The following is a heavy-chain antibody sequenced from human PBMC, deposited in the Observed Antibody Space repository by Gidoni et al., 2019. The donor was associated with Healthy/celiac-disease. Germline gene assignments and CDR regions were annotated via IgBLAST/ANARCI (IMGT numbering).Heavy chain of an antibody. CDR2: IKSKTDCGTT. Sequence: EVQLVESGGGLVKHGWSLRLSCDASGFTFSNAGRSWVRQAPGKGRGWVGRIKSKTDCGTTDYAAPVKGRFTISRDDSKNTLYLQMNSLKTEDTAVYYCTNDVVVPAARVRYYYYGMDVWGQGTTVTVSS. D-gene: IGHD2-2*01. CDR1: GFTFSNAG. V-gene: IGHV3-15*01. J-gene: IGHJ6*02. CDR3: TNDVVVPAARVRYYYYGMDV.